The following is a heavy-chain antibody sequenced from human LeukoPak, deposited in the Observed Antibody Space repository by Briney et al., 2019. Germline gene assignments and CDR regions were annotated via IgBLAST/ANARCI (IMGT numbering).Heavy chain of an antibody. Sequence: GGSLRLSCAASGFTFSSAWMNWVRQASGKGLEWVGRIKSKTDGWTTDYAAPVKGRFTISRDDSKNTLYLQMNSLKTEDTAVYYCTTAPDIVAPWGQGTLVTVSS. CDR2: IKSKTDGWTT. CDR3: TTAPDIVAP. V-gene: IGHV3-15*01. J-gene: IGHJ5*02. D-gene: IGHD5-12*01. CDR1: GFTFSSAW.